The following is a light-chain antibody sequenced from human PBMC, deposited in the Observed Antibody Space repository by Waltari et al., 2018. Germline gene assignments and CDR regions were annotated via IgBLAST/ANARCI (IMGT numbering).Light chain of an antibody. V-gene: IGLV2-11*01. CDR3: CSYAGSYTHVV. CDR2: EVS. J-gene: IGLJ2*01. CDR1: SSDVRGYNY. Sequence: QSALTQPRSVSGSPGQSVTISCTGPSSDVRGYNYVSWYQQHPGKAPKLMIYEVSKRPSGVPDRFSGSKSGNTASLTISGLQAEDEADYYCCSYAGSYTHVVFGGGTKLTVL.